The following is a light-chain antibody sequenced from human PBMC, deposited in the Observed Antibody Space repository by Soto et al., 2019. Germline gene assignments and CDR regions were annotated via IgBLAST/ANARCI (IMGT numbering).Light chain of an antibody. J-gene: IGKJ1*01. CDR3: QQYSNWPSWT. CDR2: GAS. V-gene: IGKV3-15*01. CDR1: QSVSSN. Sequence: EILITQSPATLSVSPGERATVSCSASQSVSSNLAWYQQKPGQAPRLLIYGASTRATGIPARFSGSGSGTEFTLTISSLQSEDFAVYYCQQYSNWPSWTFGQGTKVDIK.